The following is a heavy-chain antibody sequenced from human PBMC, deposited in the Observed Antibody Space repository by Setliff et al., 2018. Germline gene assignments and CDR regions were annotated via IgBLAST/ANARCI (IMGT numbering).Heavy chain of an antibody. J-gene: IGHJ4*02. D-gene: IGHD2-2*01. CDR3: VRGYCSSSSCHGTMGY. V-gene: IGHV3-74*01. CDR1: GFTFSSYW. Sequence: PGGSLRLSCAASGFTFSSYWMHWVRQAPGRGLVWVSRINSDGSTTNYADSVKGRFTISRDNAKNTLYLQMNSLRAEDTAVYYCVRGYCSSSSCHGTMGYWGQGTLVTVSS. CDR2: INSDGSTT.